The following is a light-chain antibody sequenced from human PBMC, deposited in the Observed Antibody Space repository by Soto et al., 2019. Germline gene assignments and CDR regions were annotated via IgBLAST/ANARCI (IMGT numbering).Light chain of an antibody. J-gene: IGKJ1*01. V-gene: IGKV3-11*01. CDR2: DAS. CDR3: QQYGSSGT. Sequence: ERVLTAAPGTLSFSPGERAPLSRRASQSVSRFLVWYQQKPGQTPRLLIYDASNRATGIPARFSGSGSGTDFTLTISSLEPEDFAVYYCQQYGSSGTFGQGTKV. CDR1: QSVSRF.